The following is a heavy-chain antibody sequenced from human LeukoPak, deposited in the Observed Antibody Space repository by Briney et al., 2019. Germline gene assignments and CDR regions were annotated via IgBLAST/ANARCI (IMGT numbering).Heavy chain of an antibody. CDR3: ARRNNNWSFDY. V-gene: IGHV4-4*07. CDR1: GGSITRHY. Sequence: PSETLSLTCTVSGGSITRHYWHWVRQPAGKGLDWIGRIYSIASTIYNPSLMSRLPMSVDTSKNQFSLKLSSVTAADTAVYFCARRNNNWSFDYWGQGILVTVSS. J-gene: IGHJ4*02. D-gene: IGHD1-1*01. CDR2: IYSIAST.